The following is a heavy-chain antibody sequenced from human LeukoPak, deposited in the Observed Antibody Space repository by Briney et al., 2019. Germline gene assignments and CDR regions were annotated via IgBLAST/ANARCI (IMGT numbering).Heavy chain of an antibody. Sequence: PSETLSLTCTVSGGSISSYYWSWIRQPPGKGLEWIGYICYSGSTNYNPSLKSRVTISVDTSKNQFSLKLSSVTAAGTAVYYCARGGEGQVEFDFDYWGQGTLVTVSS. CDR1: GGSISSYY. D-gene: IGHD3-10*01. CDR3: ARGGEGQVEFDFDY. J-gene: IGHJ4*02. V-gene: IGHV4-59*01. CDR2: ICYSGST.